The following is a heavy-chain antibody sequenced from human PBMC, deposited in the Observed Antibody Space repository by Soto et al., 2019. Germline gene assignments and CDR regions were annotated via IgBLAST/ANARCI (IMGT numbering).Heavy chain of an antibody. J-gene: IGHJ6*02. Sequence: QVQLQQWGAGLLKPSETLSLTCAVYGGSFSGYYWSWIRQPPGKGLEWIGEINHSGSTNYNPSLKSRVTISVDTSKNQFSLKLSSVTAADTAVYYCARPRRIAARPYYYYGMDVWGQGTTVTVSS. D-gene: IGHD6-6*01. V-gene: IGHV4-34*01. CDR3: ARPRRIAARPYYYYGMDV. CDR2: INHSGST. CDR1: GGSFSGYY.